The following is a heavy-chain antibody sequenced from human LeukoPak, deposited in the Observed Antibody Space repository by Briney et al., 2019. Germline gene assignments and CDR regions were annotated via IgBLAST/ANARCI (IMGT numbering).Heavy chain of an antibody. Sequence: GASVKVSCKASGYSFTSYYMHWVRQAPGQGLEWMGIINPSGGSTSYAQKFQGRVTMTRDTSTSTVYMELSSLRSEDTAVYYCARATIYDSSGWFFDYWGQGTLVTVSS. V-gene: IGHV1-46*01. D-gene: IGHD6-19*01. CDR1: GYSFTSYY. CDR2: INPSGGST. CDR3: ARATIYDSSGWFFDY. J-gene: IGHJ4*02.